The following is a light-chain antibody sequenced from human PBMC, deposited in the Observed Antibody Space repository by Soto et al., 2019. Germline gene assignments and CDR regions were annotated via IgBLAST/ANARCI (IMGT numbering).Light chain of an antibody. V-gene: IGKV1-33*01. CDR2: DAS. CDR1: QDISNY. Sequence: DIQMTQSPSSLSASVGDRVTITCQASQDISNYLNWYQQKPGKAPKLLIYDASNLETGAPSRFSGSGSGTDFTFTISSLQPEDIATYYCQQYDNLPLYTFGQGTKLEIK. J-gene: IGKJ2*01. CDR3: QQYDNLPLYT.